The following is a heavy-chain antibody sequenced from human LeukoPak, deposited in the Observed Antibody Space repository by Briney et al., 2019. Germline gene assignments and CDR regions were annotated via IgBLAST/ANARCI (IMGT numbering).Heavy chain of an antibody. V-gene: IGHV4-39*01. J-gene: IGHJ4*02. CDR2: IYYSGST. CDR1: GGSISSSPYY. Sequence: PSETLSLTCAVSGGSISSSPYYWGWIRQPPGKGLEWIGSIYYSGSTYYNPSLKSRVTISVDTSKNQFSLKLSSVTAADTAVYYCARQTLGAGTAGGDYWGQGTLVTVSS. CDR3: ARQTLGAGTAGGDY. D-gene: IGHD3-10*01.